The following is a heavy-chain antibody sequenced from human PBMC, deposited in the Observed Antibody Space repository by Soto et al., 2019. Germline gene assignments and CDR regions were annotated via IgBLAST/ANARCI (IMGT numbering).Heavy chain of an antibody. CDR1: GFTFKSFA. J-gene: IGHJ4*02. CDR3: AKGLGEPLYFDS. CDR2: ISGAGINT. Sequence: EVQMLESGGGLVQPGGSLRLSCVVSGFTFKSFAMTWVRQTPGKGLEWVSSISGAGINTYYADSVRGRFSISRDNSENTLYLQVNNLRAEHTALYYCAKGLGEPLYFDSWGQGTLVNVSS. V-gene: IGHV3-23*01.